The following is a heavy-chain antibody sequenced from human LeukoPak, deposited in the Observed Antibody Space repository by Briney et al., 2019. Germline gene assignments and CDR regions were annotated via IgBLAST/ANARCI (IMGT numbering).Heavy chain of an antibody. J-gene: IGHJ3*02. CDR2: IVVGSGNT. CDR1: GFTFTSSA. V-gene: IGHV1-58*02. D-gene: IGHD3-22*01. Sequence: ASVKVSCKASGFTFTSSAMQWVRQARGQRLEWIGWIVVGSGNTNYAQKFQERVTITRDMSTSTAYMELSSLRSEDTAVYYCAAESITMIVEAFDIWGQGTMVTVSS. CDR3: AAESITMIVEAFDI.